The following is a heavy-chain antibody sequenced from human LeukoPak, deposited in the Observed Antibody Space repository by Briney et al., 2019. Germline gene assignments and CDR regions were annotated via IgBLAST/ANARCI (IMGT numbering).Heavy chain of an antibody. J-gene: IGHJ6*03. CDR3: ARLCDDFWSGYQKHYYYYMDV. V-gene: IGHV3-7*01. Sequence: QAGGSLRLSCAASGFTFSSYWMSWVRQAPGKGLEWVANIKQDGSEKYYVDSVKGRFTISRDNAKNSLYLQMNSLRAEDTAVYYCARLCDDFWSGYQKHYYYYMDVWGKGTTVTVSS. CDR1: GFTFSSYW. D-gene: IGHD3-3*01. CDR2: IKQDGSEK.